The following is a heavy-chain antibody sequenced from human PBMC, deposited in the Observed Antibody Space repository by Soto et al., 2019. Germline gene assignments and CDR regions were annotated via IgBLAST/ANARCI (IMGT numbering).Heavy chain of an antibody. Sequence: QVQLVQSGAEVQKPGASVKVSCKASGYTFSGYYVHWVRQAPGQGLEWMGWISPKSGGTNYAQKFQGRVTMTRDTSIFTAYMELSRLRSDDTAVYYCTRNAFYYNSSGYHDGFDIWGQGTLVTVSS. J-gene: IGHJ3*02. CDR3: TRNAFYYNSSGYHDGFDI. D-gene: IGHD3-22*01. V-gene: IGHV1-2*02. CDR2: ISPKSGGT. CDR1: GYTFSGYY.